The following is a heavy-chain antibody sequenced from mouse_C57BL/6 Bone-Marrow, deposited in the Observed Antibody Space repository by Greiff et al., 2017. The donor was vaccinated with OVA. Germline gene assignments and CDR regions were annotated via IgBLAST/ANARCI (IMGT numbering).Heavy chain of an antibody. CDR1: GYTFTDYY. CDR3: ARDYYGSSGRFAY. Sequence: VQLQQSGPELVKPGASVKISCKASGYTFTDYYIKWVKQSHGQSLEWIGDINPKNGGTSYNEKFKGKATLTVDKSSSTAYMELRSLTSEDSAVYYCARDYYGSSGRFAYWGQGTLLTVSA. D-gene: IGHD1-1*01. V-gene: IGHV1-26*01. J-gene: IGHJ3*01. CDR2: INPKNGGT.